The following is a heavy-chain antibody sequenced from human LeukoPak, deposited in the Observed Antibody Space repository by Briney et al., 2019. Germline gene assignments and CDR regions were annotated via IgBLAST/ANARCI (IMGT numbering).Heavy chain of an antibody. CDR3: ARSPLIVVVTAIPNWYFDL. Sequence: PSETLSLTCTVSGGSISSGDYYWSWIRQPPGKGLEWIGYIYYSGSTYYNPSLKSRVTISVDTSKNRFSLKLSSVTAADTAVYYCARSPLIVVVTAIPNWYFDLWGRGTLVTVSS. J-gene: IGHJ2*01. CDR2: IYYSGST. V-gene: IGHV4-30-4*01. CDR1: GGSISSGDYY. D-gene: IGHD2-21*02.